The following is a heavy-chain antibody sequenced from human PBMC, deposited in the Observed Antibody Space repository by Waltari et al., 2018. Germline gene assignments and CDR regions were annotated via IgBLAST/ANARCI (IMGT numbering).Heavy chain of an antibody. J-gene: IGHJ4*02. D-gene: IGHD2-15*01. CDR2: INTRSTTI. Sequence: EVQLVESGGGSVQPGGSLRLSCAASGFTFSIYSMIWVRQAPGKGLEWVSYINTRSTTIYYADSVKGRLTTSRDNAKNSLYLQMNSLRAEDTAVYYCARWNIGADYWGQGTLVTVSS. CDR3: ARWNIGADY. CDR1: GFTFSIYS. V-gene: IGHV3-48*04.